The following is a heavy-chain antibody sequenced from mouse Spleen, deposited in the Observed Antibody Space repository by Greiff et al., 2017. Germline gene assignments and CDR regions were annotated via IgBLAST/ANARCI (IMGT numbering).Heavy chain of an antibody. CDR3: ARAENYYGSSWYFDV. V-gene: IGHV3-6*01. CDR1: GYSITSGYY. Sequence: EVKLMESGPGLVKPSQSLSLTCSVTGYSITSGYYWNWIRQFPGNKLEWMGYISYDGSNNYNPSLKNRISITRDTSKNQFFLKLNSVTTEDTATYYCARAENYYGSSWYFDVWGTGTTVTVSS. CDR2: ISYDGSN. J-gene: IGHJ1*03. D-gene: IGHD1-1*01.